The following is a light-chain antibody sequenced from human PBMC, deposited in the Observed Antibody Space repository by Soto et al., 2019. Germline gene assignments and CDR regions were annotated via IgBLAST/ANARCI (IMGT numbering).Light chain of an antibody. Sequence: VLTQSPGALSLSPGERATLSCRASQSVSGSHLAWYLQKPGQPPRLLIYGASIRATGIPGRFSGSGSGTDFSLTISRLEPEDFAVYYCLHFGTPTLYTFGHGTKLEIK. V-gene: IGKV3-20*01. CDR3: LHFGTPTLYT. CDR1: QSVSGSH. CDR2: GAS. J-gene: IGKJ2*01.